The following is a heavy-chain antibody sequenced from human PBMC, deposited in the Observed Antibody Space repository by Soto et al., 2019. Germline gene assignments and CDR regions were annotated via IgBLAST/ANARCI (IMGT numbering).Heavy chain of an antibody. V-gene: IGHV5-51*01. CDR3: ARQFRLKGTTDY. CDR2: IYPGDSDT. D-gene: IGHD1-7*01. J-gene: IGHJ4*02. Sequence: ESLKISCKGSGYSFITYWIGWVRQMPGKGLEWMGIIYPGDSDTRYSPSFQGQVTISADKSITTAYLQWSSLKASDTAIYYCARQFRLKGTTDYWGQGTQVTVSS. CDR1: GYSFITYW.